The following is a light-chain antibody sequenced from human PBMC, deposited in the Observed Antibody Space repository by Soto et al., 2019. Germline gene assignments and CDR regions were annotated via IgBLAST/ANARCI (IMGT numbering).Light chain of an antibody. CDR1: QSVSSNY. J-gene: IGKJ4*01. CDR3: QQYGSSPLP. Sequence: ESVMTQSPGTLSLSPGERATLSCRASQSVSSNYLSWYQQKPGQAPRLLFYGASSRSTGIPERFSGSGAGADFTLTISRLEPEDFAVYHCQQYGSSPLPFGGGTQVEIK. V-gene: IGKV3-20*01. CDR2: GAS.